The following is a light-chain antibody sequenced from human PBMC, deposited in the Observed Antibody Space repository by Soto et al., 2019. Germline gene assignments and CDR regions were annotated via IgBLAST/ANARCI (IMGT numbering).Light chain of an antibody. Sequence: EIILTQSPDTLSLSPWERATLSCRASQTVSSNYLAWCQQRPGQAPRLLISGVSSRATGIPDRFSGSGSGTDFTLTISRLEPEDFAVYYCQQYDSSPPTFGQGTKVDIK. CDR1: QTVSSNY. V-gene: IGKV3-20*01. J-gene: IGKJ1*01. CDR3: QQYDSSPPT. CDR2: GVS.